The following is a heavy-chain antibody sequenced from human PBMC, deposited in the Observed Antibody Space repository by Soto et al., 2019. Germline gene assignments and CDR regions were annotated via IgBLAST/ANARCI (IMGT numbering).Heavy chain of an antibody. J-gene: IGHJ4*02. V-gene: IGHV4-4*02. CDR3: AVPGRGDFDY. Sequence: PSETLSLTCAVSGASIGTNNWWSWVRQPPGKGLEWIGEVYHSGTTNCNPSLKSRVTISIDKSKNQFSLTLTSMTAAGTALYYCAVPGRGDFDYWSQGTLVTVSS. CDR2: VYHSGTT. D-gene: IGHD5-12*01. CDR1: GASIGTNNW.